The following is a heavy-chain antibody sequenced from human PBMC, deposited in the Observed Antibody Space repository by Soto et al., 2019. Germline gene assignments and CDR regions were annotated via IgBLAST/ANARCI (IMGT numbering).Heavy chain of an antibody. CDR2: ISHDGSYK. CDR1: GFTFSTFA. CDR3: ARDGLPDDFRSGGYWFDP. D-gene: IGHD3-3*01. V-gene: IGHV3-30*04. Sequence: GGSLRLSCAVSGFTFSTFAFHWVRQAPGKGLEWVALISHDGSYKYYADSVKGRFTISRDNSENSLYMEMNSLRAEDTAVYFCARDGLPDDFRSGGYWFDPWGQGTQVTVSS. J-gene: IGHJ5*02.